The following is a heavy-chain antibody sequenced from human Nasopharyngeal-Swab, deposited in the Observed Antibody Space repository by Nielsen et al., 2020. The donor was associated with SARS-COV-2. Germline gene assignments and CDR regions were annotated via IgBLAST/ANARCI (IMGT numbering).Heavy chain of an antibody. J-gene: IGHJ6*02. Sequence: SVKVSCKASGGTFSSYAISWVRQAPGQGLEWMGRIIPILGIANYAQKFQGRVTITADKSTSTAYMELSSLRSEDTAVYYCARVVATSRYYYYGMDVWGQGTTVTDSS. CDR2: IIPILGIA. CDR1: GGTFSSYA. CDR3: ARVVATSRYYYYGMDV. V-gene: IGHV1-69*04. D-gene: IGHD5-12*01.